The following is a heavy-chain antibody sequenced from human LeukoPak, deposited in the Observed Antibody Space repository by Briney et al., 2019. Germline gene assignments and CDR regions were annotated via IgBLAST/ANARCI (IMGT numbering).Heavy chain of an antibody. Sequence: PSKTLSLTCTVSGGSISSSSYYWGWIRQPPGKGLEWIGSIYYSGSTYYNSSLKSRVTISVDTSKNQFSLKLSSVTAADTALYYCARHRGGQWLVCGFDYWGQGTLVTVSS. CDR1: GGSISSSSYY. CDR3: ARHRGGQWLVCGFDY. CDR2: IYYSGST. V-gene: IGHV4-39*01. D-gene: IGHD6-19*01. J-gene: IGHJ4*02.